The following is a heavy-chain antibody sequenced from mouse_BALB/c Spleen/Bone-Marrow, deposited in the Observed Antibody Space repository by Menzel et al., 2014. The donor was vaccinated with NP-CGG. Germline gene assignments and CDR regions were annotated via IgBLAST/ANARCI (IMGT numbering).Heavy chain of an antibody. CDR1: GYTFTNYY. CDR3: AREVGRGGYFDV. D-gene: IGHD1-1*02. CDR2: IYPGNVDT. Sequence: QVHVKQSGPELVMPGTSVQISCKASGYTFTNYYIHWVRPRPGQGLEWIGWIYPGNVDTKYNEKFKGKATLTADKSSSTAYMQLSSLTSEDSAVYFCAREVGRGGYFDVWGAGTTVTVSS. J-gene: IGHJ1*01. V-gene: IGHV1S56*01.